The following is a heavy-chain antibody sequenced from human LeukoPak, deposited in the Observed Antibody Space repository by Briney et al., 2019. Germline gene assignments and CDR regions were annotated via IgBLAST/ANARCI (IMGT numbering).Heavy chain of an antibody. CDR3: AREGPYSGRWYYFDY. V-gene: IGHV4-4*07. Sequence: PSETLSLTCTVSGGSMRSYFWSWIRQPAGKGLEWIGRIYSSGNTNYNPSLKSRVTMSVDPSKNQFSLKLTSVTAADTAFYYCAREGPYSGRWYYFDYWGQGILVTVSS. CDR2: IYSSGNT. CDR1: GGSMRSYF. J-gene: IGHJ4*02. D-gene: IGHD6-13*01.